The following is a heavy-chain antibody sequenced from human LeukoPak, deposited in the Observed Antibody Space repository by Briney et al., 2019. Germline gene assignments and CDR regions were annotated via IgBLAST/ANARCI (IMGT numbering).Heavy chain of an antibody. Sequence: SETLSLTCAVYGGSFSGYYWSWIRQPPGKGLEWIGEINHSGSTNYNPSLKSRVTISVDTSKNQFSLKLSSVTAADTAVYYCARDGGSVAATLLYGMDVWGQGTTVTVSS. CDR3: ARDGGSVAATLLYGMDV. CDR1: GGSFSGYY. J-gene: IGHJ6*02. D-gene: IGHD2-15*01. V-gene: IGHV4-34*01. CDR2: INHSGST.